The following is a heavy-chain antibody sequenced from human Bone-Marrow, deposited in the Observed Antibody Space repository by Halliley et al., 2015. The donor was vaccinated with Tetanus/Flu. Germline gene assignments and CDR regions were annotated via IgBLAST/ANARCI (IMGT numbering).Heavy chain of an antibody. CDR3: ARGRHYYDRGGYCDP. CDR1: GGSISSGSHY. V-gene: IGHV4-31*03. D-gene: IGHD3-22*01. CDR2: IYYSGTT. J-gene: IGHJ5*02. Sequence: TLSLTCTVSGGSISSGSHYWSWIRQHPGKVLEWIGNIYYSGTTYYNKSLKSRITISVDTSKNHFSLKLCSVTAADTAVYYCARGRHYYDRGGYCDPWGQGPLVTVSS.